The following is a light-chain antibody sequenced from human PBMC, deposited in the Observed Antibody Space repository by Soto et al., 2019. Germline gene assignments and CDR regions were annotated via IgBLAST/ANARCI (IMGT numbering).Light chain of an antibody. CDR1: QSISSW. CDR2: DAS. CDR3: QHYNTYWGT. V-gene: IGKV1-5*01. Sequence: DIQMTQSPSTLSASVGDRVTITCRASQSISSWLAWYQQKPGKAPKLLIYDASSLESGGPLRFSGSGSGTEFTLSISSLPPDDFATYYCQHYNTYWGTFGQGTKVEIE. J-gene: IGKJ1*01.